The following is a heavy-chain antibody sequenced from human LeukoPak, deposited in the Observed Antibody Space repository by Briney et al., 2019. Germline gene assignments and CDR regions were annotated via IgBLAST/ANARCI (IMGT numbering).Heavy chain of an antibody. D-gene: IGHD6-13*01. CDR3: ARDTPQIAARKGYGMDV. J-gene: IGHJ6*02. CDR1: GFTFSDYY. Sequence: PGGSLRLSCAASGFTFSDYYMSWIRQAPGKGLEWVSYISSSGSTIYYADSVKGRFTISRDNSKNTLYLQMNSLRAEDTAVYYCARDTPQIAARKGYGMDVWGQGTTVTVSS. CDR2: ISSSGSTI. V-gene: IGHV3-11*04.